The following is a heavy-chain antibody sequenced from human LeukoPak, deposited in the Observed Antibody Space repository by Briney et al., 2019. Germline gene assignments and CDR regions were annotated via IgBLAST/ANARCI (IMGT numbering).Heavy chain of an antibody. V-gene: IGHV3-9*01. Sequence: GGSLRLSCAASGFTFDDYAMHWVRQAPGKGLEWVSGISWSSGSIGYADSVKGRFTISRDNAKNSLYLQMNSLRAEDTALYYCAKVGIAAAGTMGWFDPWGQGTLVTVSS. CDR3: AKVGIAAAGTMGWFDP. CDR2: ISWSSGSI. J-gene: IGHJ5*02. D-gene: IGHD6-13*01. CDR1: GFTFDDYA.